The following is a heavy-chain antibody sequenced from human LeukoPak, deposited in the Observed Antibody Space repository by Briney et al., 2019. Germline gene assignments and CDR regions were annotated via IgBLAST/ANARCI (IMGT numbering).Heavy chain of an antibody. CDR1: GDTFNSYA. CDR2: IIPIFGTA. V-gene: IGHV1-69*01. D-gene: IGHD4-17*01. Sequence: GASVKVSCKASGDTFNSYAFSWVRQAPGQGLEWMGGIIPIFGTANYAQKFQGRVTITADESTSTAYMELSSLRSEDTAVYYCARDSGDYGDHGVLNFDYWGQGTLVTVSS. CDR3: ARDSGDYGDHGVLNFDY. J-gene: IGHJ4*02.